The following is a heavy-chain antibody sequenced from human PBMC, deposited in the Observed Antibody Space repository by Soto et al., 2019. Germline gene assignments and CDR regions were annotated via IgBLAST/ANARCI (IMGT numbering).Heavy chain of an antibody. CDR1: GFTFGSYW. CDR2: IKPDGSAT. J-gene: IGHJ4*02. D-gene: IGHD2-21*02. Sequence: GGSLRLSCAGSGFTFGSYWMNWVRLIPGKGLEWVAYIKPDGSATYYVDSVKGRFTISRDNAKNSLYLQMNSLRVEDTSVYYCARAGYCGPGCYYYFDYWGQGTLVTVSS. CDR3: ARAGYCGPGCYYYFDY. V-gene: IGHV3-7*01.